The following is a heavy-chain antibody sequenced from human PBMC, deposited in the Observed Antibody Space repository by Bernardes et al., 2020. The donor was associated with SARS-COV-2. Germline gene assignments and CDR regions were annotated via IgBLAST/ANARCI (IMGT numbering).Heavy chain of an antibody. Sequence: SEYLSLTCTGSGGSIYSSYWSWIRQPPGKGLEWIGYIYHSGSTNYNPSLKSRVTISVDTSKNQFSLKLSSVTAADTAVYYCARHIPRGPETDYNFEYYFDYWGLGTLVTVSS. CDR2: IYHSGST. D-gene: IGHD3-10*01. CDR3: ARHIPRGPETDYNFEYYFDY. V-gene: IGHV4-59*08. J-gene: IGHJ4*02. CDR1: GGSIYSSY.